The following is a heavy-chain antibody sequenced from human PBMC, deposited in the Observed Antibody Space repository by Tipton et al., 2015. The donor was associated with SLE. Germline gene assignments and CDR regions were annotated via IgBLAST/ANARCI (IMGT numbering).Heavy chain of an antibody. CDR1: GFSFNTYA. Sequence: SLRLSCAAFGFSFNTYAMSWVRQAPGKGLEWVAALYTDGNPYYSDSVRGRITISSDNSKNTLYLQMNSLRPEDTAVYYCATVTSDSSGWYHSDYGGQGILVTVSS. CDR3: ATVTSDSSGWYHSDY. D-gene: IGHD6-19*01. J-gene: IGHJ4*02. V-gene: IGHV3-23*05. CDR2: LYTDGNP.